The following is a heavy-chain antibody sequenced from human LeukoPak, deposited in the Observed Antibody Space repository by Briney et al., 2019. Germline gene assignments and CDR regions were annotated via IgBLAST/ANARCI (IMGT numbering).Heavy chain of an antibody. CDR2: INHRGST. V-gene: IGHV4-34*01. Sequence: PSETLSLTCAVYGGSFSGYYWSWIRQPPGKGLEWIGEINHRGSTNYNPSLKSRVTISVDTSKNQLSLKLSSVTAADTAVYYCARGRVDTMVRGISYYYSLDLWGQGTTVTVSS. J-gene: IGHJ6*02. CDR3: ARGRVDTMVRGISYYYSLDL. D-gene: IGHD3-10*01. CDR1: GGSFSGYY.